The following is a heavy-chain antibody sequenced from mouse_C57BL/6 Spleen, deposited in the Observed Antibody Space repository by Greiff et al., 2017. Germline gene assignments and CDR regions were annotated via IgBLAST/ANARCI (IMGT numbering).Heavy chain of an antibody. D-gene: IGHD1-1*01. CDR1: GYAFSSSW. V-gene: IGHV1-82*01. J-gene: IGHJ4*01. Sequence: VQLQQSGPELVKPGASVKISCKASGYAFSSSWMNWVKQRPGQGLEWIGRIYPGDGDTNYNGKFKGKATLTADTSSSTAYMQLSSLTSEDSAVYFCATEDYGSSYGNAMDYWGQGTSVTVSS. CDR3: ATEDYGSSYGNAMDY. CDR2: IYPGDGDT.